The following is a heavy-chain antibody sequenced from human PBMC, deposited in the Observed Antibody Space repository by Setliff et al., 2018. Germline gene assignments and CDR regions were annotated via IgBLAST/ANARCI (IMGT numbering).Heavy chain of an antibody. V-gene: IGHV4-4*08. J-gene: IGHJ4*02. Sequence: PSETLSLTCKVSGGSISGYYLTWIRQPPGKGLEWIGYFHTYGSPHYNPSLRSRVTISVDTSKNQFSLKLNSVTAADTAVYYCASGGYNYGALDYWGQGALVTSPQ. CDR3: ASGGYNYGALDY. D-gene: IGHD5-18*01. CDR2: FHTYGSP. CDR1: GGSISGYY.